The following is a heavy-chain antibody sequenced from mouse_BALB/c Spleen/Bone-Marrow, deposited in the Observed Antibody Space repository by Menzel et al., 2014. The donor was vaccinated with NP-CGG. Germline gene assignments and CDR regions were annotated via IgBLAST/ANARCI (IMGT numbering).Heavy chain of an antibody. CDR3: ARKYYGSSYVWYFDV. J-gene: IGHJ1*01. Sequence: VQLQQSGPELVKPGASVKLSCKASGYTFTSYWMQWVKQRPGQGLEWIGEINPSNGRINYNEKFKSKATLTVDKSSSTAYMQLSSLTSEDSAVYYCARKYYGSSYVWYFDVWGAGTTVTVSS. V-gene: IGHV1S81*02. D-gene: IGHD1-1*01. CDR2: INPSNGRI. CDR1: GYTFTSYW.